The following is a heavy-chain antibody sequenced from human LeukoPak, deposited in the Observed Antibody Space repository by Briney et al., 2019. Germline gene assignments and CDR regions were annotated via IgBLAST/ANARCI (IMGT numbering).Heavy chain of an antibody. V-gene: IGHV1-8*01. J-gene: IGHJ6*03. CDR3: ARGVEPAARYYYYMDV. D-gene: IGHD2-2*01. Sequence: ASVKVSCKASGYTFTSYDINWVRQATGQGLEWMGWMNPHSGNTGYAQKFQGRVTMTRNTSISTAYMELSSLRSEDTAVYYCARGVEPAARYYYYMDVWGKGTTVTVSS. CDR2: MNPHSGNT. CDR1: GYTFTSYD.